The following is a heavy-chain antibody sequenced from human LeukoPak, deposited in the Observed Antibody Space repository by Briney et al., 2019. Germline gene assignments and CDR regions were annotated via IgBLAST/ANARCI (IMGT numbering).Heavy chain of an antibody. CDR3: ARVPLLRSSRFLYYFDY. Sequence: GASVKVSCKASGYTFTSYGISWVRQAPGQGLEWMGWISVYKSNTNYAQKLQGRVTMTTDTSTSTAYMELRSLRSDDAAVYYCARVPLLRSSRFLYYFDYWGQGTLVTVSS. V-gene: IGHV1-18*04. D-gene: IGHD6-13*01. CDR2: ISVYKSNT. J-gene: IGHJ4*02. CDR1: GYTFTSYG.